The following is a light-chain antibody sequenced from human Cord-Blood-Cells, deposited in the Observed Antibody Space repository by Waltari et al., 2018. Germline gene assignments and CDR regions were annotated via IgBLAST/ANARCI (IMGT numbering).Light chain of an antibody. CDR2: EGS. Sequence: QSALTQPASVSGSPGQSITISCTGTSSDVGSYNLVSWYQQHPGKAPKPMIYEGSKRPSGVATRCSGSKSGNTASLTISGLQAEDEADYYCCSYAGSSWVFGGGTKLTVL. CDR3: CSYAGSSWV. V-gene: IGLV2-23*01. J-gene: IGLJ3*02. CDR1: SSDVGSYNL.